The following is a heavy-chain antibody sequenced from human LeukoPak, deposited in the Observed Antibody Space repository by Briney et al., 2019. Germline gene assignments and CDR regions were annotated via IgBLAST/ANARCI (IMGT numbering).Heavy chain of an antibody. CDR1: GFTFSSYA. CDR3: AREGLSAHYYYMDV. D-gene: IGHD2-2*01. CDR2: ISYDGSNK. J-gene: IGHJ6*03. Sequence: GGSLRLSCAASGFTFSSYAMHWVRQAPGKGLEWVAVISYDGSNKYYADSVKGRFTISRDNSKNTLYLQMNSLRAEDTAVYYCAREGLSAHYYYMDVWGKGTTVTVSS. V-gene: IGHV3-30*04.